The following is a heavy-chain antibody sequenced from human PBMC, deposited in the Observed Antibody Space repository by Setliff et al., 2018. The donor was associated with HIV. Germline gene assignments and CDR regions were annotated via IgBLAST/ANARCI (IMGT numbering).Heavy chain of an antibody. V-gene: IGHV1-8*02. D-gene: IGHD6-19*01. Sequence: GASVKVSCKASGGTFSTYAISWVRQATGQGLEWMGWMNPNSGNTGYAQKFQGRVTMTRDTSIKTAYMELSSLRSEDTAVYYCARGAWYTSGWYSSRYLDVWGKGTTVTVSS. J-gene: IGHJ6*03. CDR3: ARGAWYTSGWYSSRYLDV. CDR1: GGTFSTYA. CDR2: MNPNSGNT.